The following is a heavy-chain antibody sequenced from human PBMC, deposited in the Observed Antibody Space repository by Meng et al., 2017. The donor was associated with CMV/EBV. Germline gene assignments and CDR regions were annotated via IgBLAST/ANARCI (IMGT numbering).Heavy chain of an antibody. V-gene: IGHV1-69*04. J-gene: IGHJ6*02. D-gene: IGHD4-23*01. CDR3: ARDRVVTRYYYYGMDV. Sequence: SVKVSCKASGGTFSSYTISWVRQAPGQGLEWMGRIIPILGIANYAQKFQGRVTITADKSTSTAYMELSSLRSEDTAVYYCARDRVVTRYYYYGMDVWGQGTTVTVSS. CDR2: IIPILGIA. CDR1: GGTFSSYT.